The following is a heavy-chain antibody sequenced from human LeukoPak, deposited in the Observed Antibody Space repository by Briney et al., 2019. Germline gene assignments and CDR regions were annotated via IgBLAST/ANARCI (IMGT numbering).Heavy chain of an antibody. CDR2: IVVGSGNT. CDR3: ARGNRQEMPLSLDY. J-gene: IGHJ4*02. Sequence: SVKVSCKASGFTFTSSAMQWVRQARGQRLEWIGWIVVGSGNTNYAQKFQERVTITRDMSTSTAYMEMSSLRFEDTAVYYCARGNRQEMPLSLDYWGQGTLVTVSS. CDR1: GFTFTSSA. V-gene: IGHV1-58*02. D-gene: IGHD2-2*01.